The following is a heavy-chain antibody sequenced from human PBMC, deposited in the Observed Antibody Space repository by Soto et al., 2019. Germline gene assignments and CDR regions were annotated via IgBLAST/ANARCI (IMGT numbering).Heavy chain of an antibody. Sequence: QVQLVESGGGVVQPGRSLRLSCAASGFTFSNYAMHWVRQAPGKGLEWVAVISYDGSNKYYADSVKGRFTISRDSSKNTLYLQMNSLRTEDTAVYYCARPLWRDDYNGGYFDLWGRGTLVTVSS. CDR2: ISYDGSNK. V-gene: IGHV3-30-3*01. J-gene: IGHJ2*01. D-gene: IGHD4-4*01. CDR3: ARPLWRDDYNGGYFDL. CDR1: GFTFSNYA.